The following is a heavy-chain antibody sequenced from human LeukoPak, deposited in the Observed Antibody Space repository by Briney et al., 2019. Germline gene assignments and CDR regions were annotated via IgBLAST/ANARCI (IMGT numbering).Heavy chain of an antibody. CDR2: ISYDGSNK. CDR3: ARDPERLWFGELSGGYYFDY. V-gene: IGHV3-30*04. Sequence: PGGSLRLSCAASGFTFSSYAMHWVRQAPGKGLEWVAVISYDGSNKYYADPVKGRFTISRDNSKNTLYLQMNSLRAEDTAVYYCARDPERLWFGELSGGYYFDYWGQGTLVTVSS. J-gene: IGHJ4*02. D-gene: IGHD3-10*01. CDR1: GFTFSSYA.